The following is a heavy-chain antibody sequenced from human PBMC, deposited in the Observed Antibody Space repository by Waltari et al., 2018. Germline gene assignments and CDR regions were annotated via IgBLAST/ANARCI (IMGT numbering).Heavy chain of an antibody. CDR2: IIPRLDKT. J-gene: IGHJ4*01. Sequence: QVHLVQSGAEVKKPGSSVKVSCKASGGTSTNSAINWVRQAPGQGLVWMGRIIPRLDKTHYAQNLQGRFTITADESTSTIYMELSDLRSDDTAIYYCAARTTALGFDSWGHGTLVTVAS. V-gene: IGHV1-69*11. D-gene: IGHD1-1*01. CDR1: GGTSTNSA. CDR3: AARTTALGFDS.